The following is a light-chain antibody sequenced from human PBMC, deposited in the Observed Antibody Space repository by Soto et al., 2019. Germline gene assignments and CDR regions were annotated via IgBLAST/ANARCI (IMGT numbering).Light chain of an antibody. CDR1: SSNVGSNH. J-gene: IGLJ1*01. Sequence: SVLTQPPSVSAAAGQKVTISCFGSSSNVGSNHVSWYQQLPGTAPKLLIYDNNERPSGIPDRFSGSKPGTSATLGITGLQTGDEAEYYCGTWDGSLSAGLYVFGTGTKVTVL. CDR3: GTWDGSLSAGLYV. CDR2: DNN. V-gene: IGLV1-51*01.